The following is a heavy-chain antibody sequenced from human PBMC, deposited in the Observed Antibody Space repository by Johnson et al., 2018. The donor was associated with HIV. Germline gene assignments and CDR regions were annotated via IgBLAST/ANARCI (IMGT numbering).Heavy chain of an antibody. V-gene: IGHV3-53*01. CDR1: GFSVSSKY. D-gene: IGHD1-26*01. CDR2: LYRSGST. Sequence: VQLVESGGGLIQLGGSLRLSCAASGFSVSSKYMSWVRQAPGKGLEWVSALYRSGSTYYADSVKGRFTISRDNSKNTLYLQMNSLRAEDTAVCYCAKSGYSGSYDRMGAFDIWGQGTMVTVSS. CDR3: AKSGYSGSYDRMGAFDI. J-gene: IGHJ3*02.